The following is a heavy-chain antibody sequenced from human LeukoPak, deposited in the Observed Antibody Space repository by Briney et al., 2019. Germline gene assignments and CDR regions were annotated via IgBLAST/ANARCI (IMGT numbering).Heavy chain of an antibody. J-gene: IGHJ6*02. Sequence: PGGSLRLSCAASGSTFSSYWMHWVRQAPGKGLVWVSRINSDGSRTSYADSVKGRFTISRDNAKNTLYLQMNSLRAEDTAVYYCGRAMMTTTPYYYYALDVWGQGTTVTVSS. V-gene: IGHV3-74*01. CDR1: GSTFSSYW. CDR2: INSDGSRT. CDR3: GRAMMTTTPYYYYALDV. D-gene: IGHD1-26*01.